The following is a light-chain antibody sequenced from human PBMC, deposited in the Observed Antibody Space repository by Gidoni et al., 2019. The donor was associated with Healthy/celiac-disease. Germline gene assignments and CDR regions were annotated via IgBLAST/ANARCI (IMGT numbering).Light chain of an antibody. V-gene: IGLV3-1*01. CDR2: QDS. CDR3: QAWDSSTVV. CDR1: KLWDKY. Sequence: SYELTQPPSVSVSPGQTASITCSGDKLWDKYACWYQQKPGQSPVRVIYQDSKRPAGIPERFSGANSGNTATLTISGTQAMDEADYYCQAWDSSTVVFGGGTKLTVL. J-gene: IGLJ2*01.